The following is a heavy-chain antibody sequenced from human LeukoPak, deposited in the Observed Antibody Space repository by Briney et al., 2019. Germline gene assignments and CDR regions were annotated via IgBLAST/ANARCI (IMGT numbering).Heavy chain of an antibody. CDR1: GFTFSDYY. D-gene: IGHD6-13*01. J-gene: IGHJ3*02. V-gene: IGHV3-11*04. CDR3: ARAGSSWYGAFDI. Sequence: GGSLRPSCAASGFTFSDYYMSWIRQAPGKGLEWVSYISTSGSTIYYADSVKGRFTISRDNAKNSLYLQMNSLRAEDTAVYYCARAGSSWYGAFDIWGQGTMVTVSS. CDR2: ISTSGSTI.